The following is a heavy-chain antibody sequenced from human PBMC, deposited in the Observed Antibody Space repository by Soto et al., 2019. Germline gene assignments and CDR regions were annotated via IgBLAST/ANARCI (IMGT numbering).Heavy chain of an antibody. CDR3: ARDNWNPYWYFDL. CDR1: GFTFSRYW. Sequence: EVQLVESGGGLVQPGGSLRLSCAASGFTFSRYWMSWVRQAPGKGPEWVASIKQEGSKKYYVDSVKGRFTISRDNAKNSLYLQMNSLRAEDTAVFYCARDNWNPYWYFDLWGRGTLVTVYS. CDR2: IKQEGSKK. D-gene: IGHD1-20*01. J-gene: IGHJ2*01. V-gene: IGHV3-7*01.